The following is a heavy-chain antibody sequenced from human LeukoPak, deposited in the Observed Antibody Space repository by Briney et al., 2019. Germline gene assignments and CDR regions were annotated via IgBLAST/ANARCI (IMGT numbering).Heavy chain of an antibody. D-gene: IGHD3-22*01. V-gene: IGHV3-33*01. CDR2: IWYDGSNK. Sequence: GGSLRLSCAASGFTFSSYGMHWVRQAPGKGLEWVAVIWYDGSNKYYADSVKGRFTISRDNSKNTLYLQMNSLRAEDTAVYYCARDLDYYDSSGYPPDYWGQGTLVTVSS. CDR1: GFTFSSYG. J-gene: IGHJ4*02. CDR3: ARDLDYYDSSGYPPDY.